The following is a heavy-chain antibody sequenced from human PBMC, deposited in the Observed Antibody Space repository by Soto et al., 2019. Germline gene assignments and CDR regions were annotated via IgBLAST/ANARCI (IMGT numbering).Heavy chain of an antibody. J-gene: IGHJ4*02. CDR2: ISGSGGST. CDR3: AKDLVPFDY. D-gene: IGHD2-8*02. Sequence: PGGSLRLSCAASGFTFSDHYMDWVRQAPGKGLEWVSAISGSGGSTYYADSVKGRFTISRDNSKSTLYLQMNSLRAEDTAVYYCAKDLVPFDYWGQGTLVTVSS. CDR1: GFTFSDHY. V-gene: IGHV3-23*01.